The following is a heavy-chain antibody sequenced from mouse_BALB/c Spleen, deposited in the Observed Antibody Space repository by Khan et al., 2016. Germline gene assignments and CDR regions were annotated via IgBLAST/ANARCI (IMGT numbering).Heavy chain of an antibody. CDR2: ILPGSGST. CDR1: GYTFSSYW. J-gene: IGHJ2*01. Sequence: QVQLKQSGAELMKPGASVKISCKATGYTFSSYWIEWVKQRPGHGLEWIGEILPGSGSTNYNEKFKGKATFTADTSSNTAYMQLSSLTAEDSAVYYGARDPPWDDWGQGTTLTVSS. CDR3: ARDPPWDD. V-gene: IGHV1-9*01.